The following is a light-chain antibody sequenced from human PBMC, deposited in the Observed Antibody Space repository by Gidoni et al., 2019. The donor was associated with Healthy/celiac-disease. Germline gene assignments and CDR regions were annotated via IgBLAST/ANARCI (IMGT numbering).Light chain of an antibody. CDR2: GAS. V-gene: IGKV3D-7*01. Sequence: EIVMTQSPATLSLSPGERDTISCRASQSVSSSYLSWYQHKPGQAPRLLIDGASTRATGNPARFSGSWSGTDFTLTISSLQPEDFAVYYCQQDYNLPGAFGQGTKVESK. CDR1: QSVSSSY. J-gene: IGKJ1*01. CDR3: QQDYNLPGA.